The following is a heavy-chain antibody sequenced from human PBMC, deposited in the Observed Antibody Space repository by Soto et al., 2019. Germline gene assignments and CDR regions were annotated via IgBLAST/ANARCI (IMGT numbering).Heavy chain of an antibody. V-gene: IGHV2-26*01. Sequence: SGPTLVNPTETLTLTCTVSGFSLTAGKMGVSWIRQPPGKALEWLAHIFSDNERSYSTSLQGRLTISKDTSGSQVVLSMTNVDPVDTATYYCARMKVDSYQFYYAMDVWGQGTTVTVSS. CDR2: IFSDNER. D-gene: IGHD3-9*01. CDR1: GFSLTAGKMG. J-gene: IGHJ6*02. CDR3: ARMKVDSYQFYYAMDV.